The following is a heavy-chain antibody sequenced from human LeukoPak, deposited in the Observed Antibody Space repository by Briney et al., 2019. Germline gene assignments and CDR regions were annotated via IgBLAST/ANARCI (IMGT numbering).Heavy chain of an antibody. CDR1: GFTVSSNY. CDR3: ARNGVAATVYYFDY. J-gene: IGHJ4*02. D-gene: IGHD2-15*01. Sequence: QPGGSLRLSCAASGFTVSSNYMSWVRQAPGRGLEWVSVIYSGGSTYYADSVKGRLTISRDNSKNTLYLQMNSLRAEDTAVYYCARNGVAATVYYFDYWGQGTLVTVSS. V-gene: IGHV3-66*01. CDR2: IYSGGST.